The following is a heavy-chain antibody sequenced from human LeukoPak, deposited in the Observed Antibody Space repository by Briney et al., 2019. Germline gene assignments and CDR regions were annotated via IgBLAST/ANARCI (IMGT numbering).Heavy chain of an antibody. CDR2: IYYSGST. CDR3: ATSPYNWNYVFDY. D-gene: IGHD1-7*01. Sequence: SETLSLTCTVSGGSISSSSYYWGWIRQPPGKGLEWIGSIYYSGSTYYNPSLKSRVTISVDTSKNQFSLKLSPVTAADTAVYYCATSPYNWNYVFDYWGQGTLVTVSS. V-gene: IGHV4-39*07. CDR1: GGSISSSSYY. J-gene: IGHJ4*02.